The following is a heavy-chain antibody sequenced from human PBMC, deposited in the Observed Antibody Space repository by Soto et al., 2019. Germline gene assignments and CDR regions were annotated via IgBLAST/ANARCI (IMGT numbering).Heavy chain of an antibody. CDR1: GFTFSSYS. CDR2: ISSSSSTI. J-gene: IGHJ4*02. V-gene: IGHV3-48*02. Sequence: GGSLRLSCAASGFTFSSYSMNWVRQAPGKGLEWVSYISSSSSTIYYADSVKGRFTISRDNAKNSLYLQMNSLRDEDTAVYYCARDGDPGSYYGDYEYYFDYWGQGTLVTVSS. D-gene: IGHD4-17*01. CDR3: ARDGDPGSYYGDYEYYFDY.